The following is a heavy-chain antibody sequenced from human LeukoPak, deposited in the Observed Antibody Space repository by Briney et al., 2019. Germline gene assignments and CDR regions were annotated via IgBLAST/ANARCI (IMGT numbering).Heavy chain of an antibody. D-gene: IGHD6-13*01. CDR3: ARGPYSSSWYYFEY. CDR2: IWFDGSNQ. J-gene: IGHJ4*02. CDR1: GFIFTSHG. V-gene: IGHV3-33*01. Sequence: GGSLRLSCAASGFIFTSHGMHWVRQAPGKGLEWVAVIWFDGSNQFYADSVKRRFTISRDNSKNTLYLQMNSLRADDTAVYYCARGPYSSSWYYFEYWGQGTLVTVSS.